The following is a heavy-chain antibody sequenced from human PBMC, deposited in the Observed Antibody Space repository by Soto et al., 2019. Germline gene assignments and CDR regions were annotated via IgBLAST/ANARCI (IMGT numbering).Heavy chain of an antibody. J-gene: IGHJ5*02. CDR1: GGSISKFY. V-gene: IGHV4-4*07. CDR3: VRDGSKSLRDWFDP. CDR2: VYATGTT. Sequence: SETLSLTCNVSGGSISKFYWARIRKTAGNGLEWMGRVYATGTTDYNPSLRRRVAMSVDISKKTFSLRLRSVTGADSGVYYCVRDGSKSLRDWFDPWGQGILVTVSS.